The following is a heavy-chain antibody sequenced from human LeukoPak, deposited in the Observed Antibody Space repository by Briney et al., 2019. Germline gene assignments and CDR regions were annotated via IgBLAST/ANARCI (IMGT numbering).Heavy chain of an antibody. CDR2: IRSKTDGGTT. Sequence: PGGSLRLSCVASGFTLKNAWMSWVRQAPGKGLEWVGRIRSKTDGGTTDYAAPVKGRFTVSRDDSKNTLYLQMNSLKTEDTAVYFCATGTEQQWLSLDYWGQGTLVTVSS. V-gene: IGHV3-15*01. CDR1: GFTLKNAW. CDR3: ATGTEQQWLSLDY. J-gene: IGHJ4*02. D-gene: IGHD6-19*01.